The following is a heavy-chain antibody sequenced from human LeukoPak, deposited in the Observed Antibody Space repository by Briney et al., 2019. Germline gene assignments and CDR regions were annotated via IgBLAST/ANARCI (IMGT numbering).Heavy chain of an antibody. V-gene: IGHV3-33*01. D-gene: IGHD6-19*01. CDR3: ARDQEVAVADAFNY. Sequence: PGRSLRLSCAASGFTFSSYGMHWVRQAPGKGLEWVAVIWYDGSNKYYADSVKGRFTISRDNSKNSLYLQMNSLRDEDTAVYYCARDQEVAVADAFNYWGQGTLVTVSS. J-gene: IGHJ4*02. CDR1: GFTFSSYG. CDR2: IWYDGSNK.